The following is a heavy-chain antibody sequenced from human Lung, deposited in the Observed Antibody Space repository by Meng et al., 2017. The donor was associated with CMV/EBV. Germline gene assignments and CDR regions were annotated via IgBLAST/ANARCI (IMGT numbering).Heavy chain of an antibody. CDR2: IYPGDSDT. CDR1: GYSFTSYW. V-gene: IGHV5-51*01. Sequence: KVSCKGSGYSFTSYWIGWVRQMPGKGLEWMGIIYPGDSDTRYSPSFQGQVTISADKSISTAYLQWSSLKASDTAMYYCARWGYAGGDAFDIWGQGTMVXGSS. CDR3: ARWGYAGGDAFDI. D-gene: IGHD3-16*01. J-gene: IGHJ3*02.